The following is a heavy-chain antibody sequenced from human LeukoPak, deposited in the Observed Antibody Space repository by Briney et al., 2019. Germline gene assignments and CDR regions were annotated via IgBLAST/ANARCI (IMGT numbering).Heavy chain of an antibody. V-gene: IGHV4-59*12. CDR3: ASAGRGGFDFDY. J-gene: IGHJ4*02. Sequence: SETLSLTCTVSGGSISSYNWSWIRQPPGKGLEWIGHIHYTGSTNYNPSLKSRVTISLDTSKNQFSLHLSSVTAADTAVYSCASAGRGGFDFDYWGQGALVTVSS. CDR1: GGSISSYN. CDR2: IHYTGST. D-gene: IGHD3-16*01.